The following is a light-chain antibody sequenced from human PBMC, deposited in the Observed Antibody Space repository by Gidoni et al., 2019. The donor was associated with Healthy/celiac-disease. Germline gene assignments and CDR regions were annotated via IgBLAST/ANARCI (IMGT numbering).Light chain of an antibody. CDR3: QQYYSTPLT. CDR1: QSVLYSSNNKNY. CDR2: WAS. Sequence: DIVMSQAPDYLAVSLGERATINCKSSQSVLYSSNNKNYLAWYQQKPGQPPKLLIYWASTRESGVPDRFSGSGSGTVFTLAITSLQAEAVAVYYCQQYYSTPLTFGGGTKVEIK. V-gene: IGKV4-1*01. J-gene: IGKJ4*01.